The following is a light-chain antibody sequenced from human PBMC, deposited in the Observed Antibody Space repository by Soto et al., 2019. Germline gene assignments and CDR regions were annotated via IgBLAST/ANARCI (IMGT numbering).Light chain of an antibody. CDR2: AAS. CDR1: QNLDNY. CDR3: QQSISTPIYS. Sequence: DIQMTLSPSSLSAYVGDRVTITCRASQNLDNYLNWYQQKPGKAPNLLIYAASRLQSGVPSRFAGSGSGTHFTLTITSLQPEDVGTYFCQQSISTPIYSFGQGSKADIK. J-gene: IGKJ2*03. V-gene: IGKV1-39*01.